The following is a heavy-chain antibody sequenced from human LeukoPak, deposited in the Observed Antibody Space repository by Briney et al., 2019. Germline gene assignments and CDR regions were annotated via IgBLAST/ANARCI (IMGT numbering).Heavy chain of an antibody. Sequence: ASVKVSCKASGYTFTRYYMHWVRQAPGQGLEWMGIINPSGGSTSYAQKFQVRVTMTRDMSTSTVYMELSSLRSEDTAVYYCARDDCSSTSCYYYWGQGTLVTVSS. CDR3: ARDDCSSTSCYYY. J-gene: IGHJ4*02. CDR2: INPSGGST. CDR1: GYTFTRYY. V-gene: IGHV1-46*01. D-gene: IGHD2-2*01.